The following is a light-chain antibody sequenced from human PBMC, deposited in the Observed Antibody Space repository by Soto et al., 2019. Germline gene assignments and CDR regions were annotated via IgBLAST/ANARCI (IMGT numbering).Light chain of an antibody. CDR1: QSLSSSY. V-gene: IGKV3-20*01. J-gene: IGKJ2*01. CDR2: AAS. CDR3: QQLGT. Sequence: EIVLTQSPGTLSLSPGERATLSCRASQSLSSSYVVWYQQKPGQAPRLLIYAASRRAPGIPDGFSGSGSATEYTLTISTFEPEDFAVYYCQQLGTFGQGTKLEIK.